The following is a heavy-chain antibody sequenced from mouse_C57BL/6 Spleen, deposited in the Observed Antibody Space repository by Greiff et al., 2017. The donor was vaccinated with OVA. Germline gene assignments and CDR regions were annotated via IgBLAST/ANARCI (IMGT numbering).Heavy chain of an antibody. CDR1: GFSLTSYA. CDR3: ARIGYGSHCAMDY. CDR2: IWTGGGT. V-gene: IGHV2-9-1*01. J-gene: IGHJ4*01. D-gene: IGHD1-1*01. Sequence: VKLVESGPGLVAPSQSLSITCTASGFSLTSYAISWVRQPPGKGLEWLGVIWTGGGTTYNSALKSRLSISKDNSKSQVFLKMNSLQTDDTARYYCARIGYGSHCAMDYWGQGTSVTVSS.